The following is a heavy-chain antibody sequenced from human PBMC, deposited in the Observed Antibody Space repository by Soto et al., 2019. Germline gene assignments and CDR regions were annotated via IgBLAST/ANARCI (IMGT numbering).Heavy chain of an antibody. CDR2: ISGSGANT. J-gene: IGHJ4*02. V-gene: IGHV3-23*01. D-gene: IGHD6-19*01. Sequence: XEYLSLSCAASGFTFNNYAMSWVRQAPGKGLGWVSTISGSGANTYYADSVKGRFTISRDNSKNTLYIQMNSLRAEDTAVYYCAKDYGSSRYFFDYWGQGTLVTVSS. CDR3: AKDYGSSRYFFDY. CDR1: GFTFNNYA.